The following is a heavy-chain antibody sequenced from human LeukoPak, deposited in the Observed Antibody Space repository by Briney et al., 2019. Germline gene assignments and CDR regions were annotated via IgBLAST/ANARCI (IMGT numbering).Heavy chain of an antibody. CDR1: GGSFSGYY. CDR3: ARVFRYCSGGSCYFHYYYMDV. CDR2: INHSGST. V-gene: IGHV4-34*01. Sequence: TSETLSLTCAVYGGSFSGYYWSWIRQPPGKGLEWIGEINHSGSTNYNPSLKSRVTISVDTSKNQFSLKLSSVTAADTAVYYCARVFRYCSGGSCYFHYYYMDVWGKGTTVTVSS. D-gene: IGHD2-15*01. J-gene: IGHJ6*03.